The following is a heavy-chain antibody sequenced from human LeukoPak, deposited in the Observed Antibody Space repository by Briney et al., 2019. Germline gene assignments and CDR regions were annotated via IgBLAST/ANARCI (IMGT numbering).Heavy chain of an antibody. Sequence: PSETLSLTCTVSGDSISSHYWSWIRQPPGKGLEWIGYIYYSGSTNYNPSLKSRVTISVDTSKNQFSLKLSSVTAADTAVYYCARTAVYDSSGYYYPYYMDVWGKGTTVTVSS. D-gene: IGHD3-22*01. CDR3: ARTAVYDSSGYYYPYYMDV. J-gene: IGHJ6*03. CDR1: GDSISSHY. CDR2: IYYSGST. V-gene: IGHV4-59*11.